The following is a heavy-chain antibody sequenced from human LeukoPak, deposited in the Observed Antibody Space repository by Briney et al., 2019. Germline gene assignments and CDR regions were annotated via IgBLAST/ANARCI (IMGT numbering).Heavy chain of an antibody. V-gene: IGHV3-30*04. CDR3: ARDTEPTKYSSSTSCYALFRNDGAFDY. D-gene: IGHD2-2*01. CDR1: GFTFSSYA. Sequence: GGSLRLSCAASGFTFSSYAMHWVRQAPGKGLEWVAVISYDGSNKYYADSVKGRFTISRDNSKNTLYLQMNSLRAEDTAVYYCARDTEPTKYSSSTSCYALFRNDGAFDYWGQGTLVTVSS. CDR2: ISYDGSNK. J-gene: IGHJ4*02.